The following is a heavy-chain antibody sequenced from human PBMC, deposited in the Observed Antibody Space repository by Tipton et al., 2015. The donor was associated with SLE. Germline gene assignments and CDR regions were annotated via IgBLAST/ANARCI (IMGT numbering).Heavy chain of an antibody. CDR1: GGTFSSYA. CDR2: IIPIFGTA. Sequence: QLVQSGAEVKKPGSSVKVSCKASGGTFSSYAISWVRQAPGQGLEWMGGIIPIFGTANYAQKFQGRVTITADESTSTAYMELSSLRSEDTAVYYCARLVGYGSGSYYKPSYYYYYGMDVWGQGTTVTVSS. D-gene: IGHD3-10*01. J-gene: IGHJ6*02. V-gene: IGHV1-69*01. CDR3: ARLVGYGSGSYYKPSYYYYYGMDV.